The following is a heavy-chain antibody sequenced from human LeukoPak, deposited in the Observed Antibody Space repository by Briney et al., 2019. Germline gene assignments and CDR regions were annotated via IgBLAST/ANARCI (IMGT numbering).Heavy chain of an antibody. CDR3: ARGYCSSTSCYSSSPLGFDP. Sequence: ASVKVSCKASGYTFTSYYMHWVRRAPGQGLEWMGIINPSGGSTSYAQKFQGRVTMTRDTSTSTVYMELSSLRSEDTAVYYCARGYCSSTSCYSSSPLGFDPWGQGTLVTVSS. CDR2: INPSGGST. V-gene: IGHV1-46*01. D-gene: IGHD2-2*02. J-gene: IGHJ5*02. CDR1: GYTFTSYY.